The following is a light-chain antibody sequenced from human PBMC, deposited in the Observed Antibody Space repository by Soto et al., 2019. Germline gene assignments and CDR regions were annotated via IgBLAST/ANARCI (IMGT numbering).Light chain of an antibody. CDR1: ESVSSNY. J-gene: IGKJ1*01. CDR3: EEYGCSPWS. V-gene: IGKV3-20*01. CDR2: AAS. Sequence: EIVLTQSPGTLSSSPGERATLSCRASESVSSNYLAWYQQRPGQAPRLLIYAASNMARGIPERFGGCGSGTDFTLTVSRLVPEDFAVDYGEEYGCSPWSFGQGTNV.